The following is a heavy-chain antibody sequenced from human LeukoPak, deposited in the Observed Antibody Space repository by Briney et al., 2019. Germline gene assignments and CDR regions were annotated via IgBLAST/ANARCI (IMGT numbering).Heavy chain of an antibody. V-gene: IGHV4-39*07. D-gene: IGHD3-22*01. CDR3: ARDKSTIVASHDAFDI. CDR2: IYYSGST. Sequence: SETPSLTCTVSGGSISSSSYYWGWIRQPPGKGLEWIGSIYYSGSTYYNPSLKSRVTISVDTSKNQFSLKLSSVTAADTAVYYCARDKSTIVASHDAFDIWGQGTMVTVSS. J-gene: IGHJ3*02. CDR1: GGSISSSSYY.